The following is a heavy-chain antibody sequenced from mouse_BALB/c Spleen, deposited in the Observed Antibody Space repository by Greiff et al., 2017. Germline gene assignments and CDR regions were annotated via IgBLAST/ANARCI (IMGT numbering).Heavy chain of an antibody. CDR2: ISSGSSTI. Sequence: EVKLEESGGGLVQPGGSRKLSCAASGFTFSSFGMHWVRQAPEKGLEWVAYISSGSSTIYYADTVKGRFTISRDNPKNTLFLQMTSLRSEDTAMYYCAREGLYGYDWFAYWGQGTLVTVSA. V-gene: IGHV5-17*02. J-gene: IGHJ3*01. D-gene: IGHD1-2*01. CDR3: AREGLYGYDWFAY. CDR1: GFTFSSFG.